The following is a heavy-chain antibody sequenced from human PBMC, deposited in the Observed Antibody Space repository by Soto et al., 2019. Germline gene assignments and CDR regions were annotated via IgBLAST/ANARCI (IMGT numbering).Heavy chain of an antibody. V-gene: IGHV4-34*01. CDR1: GGSFSGYY. Sequence: QVQLQQWGAGLLKPSETLSLTCAVYGGSFSGYYWSWIRQPAGKGLEWIGEINHSGSTNYNPSLKSRVTMSVDTSKNQFSLKLSSVTAADTAVYYCARLCGGDCLGYWGQGTLVTVSS. J-gene: IGHJ4*02. D-gene: IGHD2-21*01. CDR3: ARLCGGDCLGY. CDR2: INHSGST.